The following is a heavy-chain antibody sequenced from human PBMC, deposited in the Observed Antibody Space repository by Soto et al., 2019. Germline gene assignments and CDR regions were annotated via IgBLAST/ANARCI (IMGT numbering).Heavy chain of an antibody. J-gene: IGHJ4*01. Sequence: SETLSLTCSFAVGSGISGSYYWTWIRQPPGKGLEWIVYIYQSGTTNYNASLKSRVTISIDTSKNQFFLKLNSVTAADTAVYYCARASSGRHDYWGHGTLVTVS. D-gene: IGHD3-22*01. V-gene: IGHV4-61*01. CDR1: VGSGISGSYY. CDR2: IYQSGTT. CDR3: ARASSGRHDY.